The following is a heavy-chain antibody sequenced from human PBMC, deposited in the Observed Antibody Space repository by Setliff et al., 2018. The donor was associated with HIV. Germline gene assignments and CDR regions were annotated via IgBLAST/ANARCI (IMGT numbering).Heavy chain of an antibody. CDR3: ARDGNSVMDY. Sequence: ASVKVSCKASGYTFSSNYMHWVRQAPGQGLEWMAWISAYNGNTNYAQKFQGRVTMTTDTSTSTTYMDLRSLRSDDTAVYYCARDGNSVMDYWGQGTLVTVSS. J-gene: IGHJ4*02. CDR1: GYTFSSNY. V-gene: IGHV1-18*04. D-gene: IGHD1-1*01. CDR2: ISAYNGNT.